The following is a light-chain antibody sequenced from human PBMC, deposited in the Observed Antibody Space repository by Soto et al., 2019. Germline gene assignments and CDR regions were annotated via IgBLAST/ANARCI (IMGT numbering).Light chain of an antibody. J-gene: IGKJ1*01. CDR2: DTS. CDR3: QQYHSSPRT. V-gene: IGKV3-20*01. CDR1: QSVGGSS. Sequence: ETVLTQSPGTLSLSPGERATLSCRASQSVGGSSLAWYQQRPGQAPRLLIYDTSNRATGIPDRFSGSGSGTDFTLTISRLEPEDFAVYYCQQYHSSPRTFGQGTKVDSK.